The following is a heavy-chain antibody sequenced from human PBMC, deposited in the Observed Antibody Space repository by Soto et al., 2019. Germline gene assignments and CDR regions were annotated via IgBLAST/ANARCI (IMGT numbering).Heavy chain of an antibody. CDR3: ARDRSSSGLDY. D-gene: IGHD6-6*01. CDR1: VGSISSGGYY. V-gene: IGHV4-31*03. CDR2: IYYSWST. Sequence: SETLSLTCTVSVGSISSGGYYLSWIRQHPGKGLEWIGYIYYSWSTYYNPSLKSRVTISLDTSKNQFSLKLSSVTAADTAVYYCARDRSSSGLDYSGQGTMLTVSS. J-gene: IGHJ4*02.